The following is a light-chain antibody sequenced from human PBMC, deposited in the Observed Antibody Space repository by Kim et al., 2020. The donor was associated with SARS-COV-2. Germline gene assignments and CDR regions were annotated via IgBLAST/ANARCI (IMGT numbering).Light chain of an antibody. V-gene: IGKV1-8*01. J-gene: IGKJ1*01. CDR2: ATS. CDR3: QQYYSYPRT. CDR1: EGISSY. Sequence: ASTGDRVPSTCRASEGISSYLAWYQQKPGKAAKLLIYATSTLQSGVPSRFSGSGSGTDCTLTISCLQSEDFATYYCQQYYSYPRTFGQGTKVDIK.